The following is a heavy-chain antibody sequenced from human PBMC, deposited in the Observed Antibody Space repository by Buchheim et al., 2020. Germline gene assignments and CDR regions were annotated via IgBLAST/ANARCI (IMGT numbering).Heavy chain of an antibody. J-gene: IGHJ4*02. CDR1: GFTFSNYA. Sequence: EVQLSESGGGLVQPGGSLRLSCAGSGFTFSNYAMSWVRQAPGKGLEWVSGISGSGGSTYYADSVKGRFTIFRDNSKHTLYLQMNSLRDEDTAVYHCAKDLGLGGLLPSDHWGQGTL. CDR3: AKDLGLGGLLPSDH. D-gene: IGHD2-21*02. CDR2: ISGSGGST. V-gene: IGHV3-23*01.